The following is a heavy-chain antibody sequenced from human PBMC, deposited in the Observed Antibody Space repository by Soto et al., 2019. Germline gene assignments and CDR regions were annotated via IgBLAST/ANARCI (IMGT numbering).Heavy chain of an antibody. J-gene: IGHJ5*02. D-gene: IGHD3-10*01. CDR1: GGSISSYY. CDR3: ARFSSPWGDFRGWFSGFAP. Sequence: SETLSLTCTVSGGSISSYYWSWIRQPPGKGLEWIGYIYYSGSTNYNPSLKSRVTISVDTSKNQFSLKLSSVTAADTAVYYCARFSSPWGDFRGWFSGFAPWGQGTPVTVSS. V-gene: IGHV4-59*01. CDR2: IYYSGST.